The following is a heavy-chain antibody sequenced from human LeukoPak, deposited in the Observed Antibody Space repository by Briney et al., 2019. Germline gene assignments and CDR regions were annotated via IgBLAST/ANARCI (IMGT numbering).Heavy chain of an antibody. Sequence: GGSLRLSCTVSGFTVSSNSMSWVRQAPGKGLEWVSFIYSDNTHYSDSVKGRFTISRDNAKTSLYLQMNSLRAEDMALYYCAKGPDYDILTPIDYWGQGTLVTVSS. D-gene: IGHD3-9*01. CDR2: IYSDNT. CDR3: AKGPDYDILTPIDY. J-gene: IGHJ4*02. CDR1: GFTVSSNS. V-gene: IGHV3-53*05.